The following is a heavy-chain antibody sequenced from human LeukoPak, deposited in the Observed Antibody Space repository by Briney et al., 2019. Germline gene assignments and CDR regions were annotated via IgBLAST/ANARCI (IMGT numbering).Heavy chain of an antibody. D-gene: IGHD5-12*01. CDR1: GFTFSSYT. V-gene: IGHV3-21*01. CDR3: ARVRGYSRDF. Sequence: PGGSLRLSCAASGFTFSSYTMNWVRQAPGKGLDWVSSITGDNAHIFYADSVQGRFTISRDNAINSLYLQMSGLTAVDTAVYYCARVRGYSRDFWGQGTVVTVSS. CDR2: ITGDNAHI. J-gene: IGHJ4*02.